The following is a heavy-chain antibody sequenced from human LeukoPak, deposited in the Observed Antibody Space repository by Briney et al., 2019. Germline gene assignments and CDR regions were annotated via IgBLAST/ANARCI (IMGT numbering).Heavy chain of an antibody. V-gene: IGHV4-61*02. D-gene: IGHD3-10*01. Sequence: SETLSLTCTVSGGSISSGSYYWSWIRQPAGEGLKWIGRINPSGNSHYNPSLQSRVTMSVDTSTDQFSLRLSSVTAADTAVYYCARVPGIWFGEYPYYYMDVWGKGTTVTVSS. CDR3: ARVPGIWFGEYPYYYMDV. CDR1: GGSISSGSYY. CDR2: INPSGNS. J-gene: IGHJ6*03.